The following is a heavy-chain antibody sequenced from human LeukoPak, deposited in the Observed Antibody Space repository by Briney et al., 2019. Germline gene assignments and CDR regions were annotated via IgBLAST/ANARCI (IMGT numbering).Heavy chain of an antibody. D-gene: IGHD3-9*01. CDR1: GFPFYDYG. CDR2: INWNGGST. CDR3: ARGGRYDILTGYSFDY. Sequence: GSLRLSFAASGFPFYDYGMSWVRPAPGKGLEWVSSINWNGGSTGYADSVKGRFTISRDNAKNSLYLQVNSLRAEDTALYYCARGGRYDILTGYSFDYWGQGTLVTVSS. J-gene: IGHJ4*02. V-gene: IGHV3-20*03.